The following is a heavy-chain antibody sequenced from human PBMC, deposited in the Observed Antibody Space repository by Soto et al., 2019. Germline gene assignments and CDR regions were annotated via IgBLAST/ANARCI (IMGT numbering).Heavy chain of an antibody. CDR3: ARSVGWLLEYYFDY. CDR1: GFTFTAFW. J-gene: IGHJ4*02. Sequence: PGGSLRLSCAASGFTFTAFWMNWVRQAPGKGLEWVSSISSSSSYIYYADSVKGRFTISRDNAKNSLYLQMNSLRAEDTAVYYCARSVGWLLEYYFDYWGQGTLVTVSS. V-gene: IGHV3-21*01. CDR2: ISSSSSYI. D-gene: IGHD3-9*01.